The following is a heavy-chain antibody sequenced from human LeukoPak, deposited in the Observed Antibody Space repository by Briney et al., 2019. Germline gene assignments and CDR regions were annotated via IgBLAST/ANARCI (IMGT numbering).Heavy chain of an antibody. CDR1: GGSFSGYY. V-gene: IGHV4-34*01. CDR3: ARFIVVVEENWFDP. Sequence: SETLSLTCAVYGGSFSGYYWSWIRQPPGKGLEWIEEINHSGSTNYNPFLKSRVTISVDTSKNQFSLKLSSVTAADTAVYYCARFIVVVEENWFDPWGQGTLVTVSS. J-gene: IGHJ5*02. D-gene: IGHD2-15*01. CDR2: INHSGST.